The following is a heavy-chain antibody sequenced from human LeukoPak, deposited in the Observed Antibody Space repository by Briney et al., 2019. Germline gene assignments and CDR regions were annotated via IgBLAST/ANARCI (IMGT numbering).Heavy chain of an antibody. D-gene: IGHD4-17*01. CDR1: GFTFRNYW. Sequence: PGESLRLSCAASGFTFRNYWMHWVRQAQGKGLVLVSRVNSDGSSTSYADSVKGRFTISRDNAKNTLYLQMNSLRAEDTAMYYCTRGDYGAYGYAAFDIWGQGTMVTVSS. V-gene: IGHV3-74*01. CDR3: TRGDYGAYGYAAFDI. J-gene: IGHJ3*02. CDR2: VNSDGSST.